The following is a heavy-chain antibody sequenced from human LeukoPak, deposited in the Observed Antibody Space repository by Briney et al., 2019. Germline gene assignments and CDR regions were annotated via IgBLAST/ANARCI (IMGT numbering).Heavy chain of an antibody. CDR1: GFTFSSYG. CDR2: IRYDGSNK. V-gene: IGHV3-30*02. J-gene: IGHJ4*02. CDR3: AKDSQTLWFGELFEYFDY. Sequence: GGSLRLSCAASGFTFSSYGMHWVRQAPGKGLEWVAFIRYDGSNKYYADSVKGRFTISRDNSKNTLYLQMNSLRAEDTAVYYRAKDSQTLWFGELFEYFDYWGQGTLVTVSS. D-gene: IGHD3-10*01.